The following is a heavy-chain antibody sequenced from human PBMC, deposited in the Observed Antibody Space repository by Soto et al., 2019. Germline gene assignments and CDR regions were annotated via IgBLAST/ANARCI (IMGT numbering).Heavy chain of an antibody. V-gene: IGHV4-59*01. Sequence: SESLSLTCTVSGGSISSYYWSWIRQPPGKGLEWIGYIYYSGSTNYNPSLKSRVTISVDTSKNQFSLKLSSVTAADTAVYYCAREVATYYFDYWGQGTLVTVSS. CDR2: IYYSGST. CDR1: GGSISSYY. CDR3: AREVATYYFDY. D-gene: IGHD5-12*01. J-gene: IGHJ4*02.